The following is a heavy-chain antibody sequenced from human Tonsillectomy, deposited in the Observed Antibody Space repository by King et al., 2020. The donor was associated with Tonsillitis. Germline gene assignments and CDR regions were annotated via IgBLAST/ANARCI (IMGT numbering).Heavy chain of an antibody. D-gene: IGHD3-10*01. CDR3: ARHIGSGYYGSGSHPDY. V-gene: IGHV4-39*07. CDR1: GGSISRSSYY. Sequence: QLQESGPGLVKPSETLSLICTVSGGSISRSSYYWGWIRQPPGKGLEWIGSMFYSGSTFYNPSLKSRVTISVDTSKNQFSLMLTSVTAADTAVYYCARHIGSGYYGSGSHPDYWGQGTLVTVSS. CDR2: MFYSGST. J-gene: IGHJ4*02.